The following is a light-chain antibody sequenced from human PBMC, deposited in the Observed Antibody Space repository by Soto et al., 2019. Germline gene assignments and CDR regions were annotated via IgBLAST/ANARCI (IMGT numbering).Light chain of an antibody. CDR1: QSVSNTY. CDR2: AAS. V-gene: IGKV3-20*01. J-gene: IGKJ1*01. CDR3: QQYSSSPWT. Sequence: EIVLTQSPGTMSLSPGERATLSCRAGQSVSNTYLAWYQQKPGQAPRLLIYAASSRATGIPDRFSGSGSGTDFSLTISRVEPEDFAVYYCQQYSSSPWTFGQGTKVEIK.